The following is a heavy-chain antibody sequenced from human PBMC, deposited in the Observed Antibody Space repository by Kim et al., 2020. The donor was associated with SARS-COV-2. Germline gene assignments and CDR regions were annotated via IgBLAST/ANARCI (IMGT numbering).Heavy chain of an antibody. CDR3: AHWTVVRGVFDY. J-gene: IGHJ4*02. D-gene: IGHD3-10*01. V-gene: IGHV2-5*01. Sequence: RYTPSLKGSLTNTKDTSKNQVVLTMTNMDPVDTATYYCAHWTVVRGVFDYWGQGTLVTVSS.